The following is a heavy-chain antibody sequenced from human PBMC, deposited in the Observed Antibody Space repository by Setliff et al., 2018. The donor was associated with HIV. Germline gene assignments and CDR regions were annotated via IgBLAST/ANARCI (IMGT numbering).Heavy chain of an antibody. Sequence: SETLSLTCTVSGGSISSSSYYWGWIRQPPGKGLEWIGSIYYSGRTYYNPSLKSRVTTSVEKSKNQLSLKLSSVTAADTAVYYCATMGRRGWFIDYWGQGTLVTVSS. CDR2: IYYSGRT. V-gene: IGHV4-39*01. CDR3: ATMGRRGWFIDY. CDR1: GGSISSSSYY. J-gene: IGHJ4*02. D-gene: IGHD6-19*01.